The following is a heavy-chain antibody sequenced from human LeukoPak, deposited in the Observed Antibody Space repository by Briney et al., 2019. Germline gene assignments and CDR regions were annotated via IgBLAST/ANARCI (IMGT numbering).Heavy chain of an antibody. CDR2: INPNSGGT. CDR3: ARDNSVGDTAWWFDP. CDR1: GYTFTGYY. D-gene: IGHD1-26*01. Sequence: VASVKVSCKASGYTFTGYYMHWVRQAPGQGLEWMGWINPNSGGTSYAQKFQGRLSLTRDMSTSTDYMELSSLRSEDTAVYYCARDNSVGDTAWWFDPWGQGTLIAVSS. J-gene: IGHJ5*02. V-gene: IGHV1-2*02.